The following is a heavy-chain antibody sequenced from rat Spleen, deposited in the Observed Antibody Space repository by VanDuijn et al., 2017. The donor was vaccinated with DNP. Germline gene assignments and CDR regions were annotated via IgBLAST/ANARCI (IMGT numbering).Heavy chain of an antibody. CDR3: ARWTRYFDY. D-gene: IGHD1-4*01. CDR1: GYSITGNY. CDR2: ISYSGST. J-gene: IGHJ2*01. Sequence: GYSITGNYWGWIRKFPGHKLEYIGHISYSGSTTSNPSLKSRISITRDISKNQFFLRLNSVTPEDTATYYCARWTRYFDYWGQGIMVTVSS. V-gene: IGHV3-1*01.